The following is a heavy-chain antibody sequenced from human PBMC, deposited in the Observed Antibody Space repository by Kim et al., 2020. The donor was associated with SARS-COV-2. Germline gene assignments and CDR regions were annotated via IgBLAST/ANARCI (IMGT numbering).Heavy chain of an antibody. D-gene: IGHD3-10*01. J-gene: IGHJ1*01. V-gene: IGHV3-15*01. CDR2: IKGKIDGGTL. CDR1: GFSFSFVNAL. Sequence: GGSLRLSCEVSGFSFSFVNALMTWVRQAPGKGLEWVAHIKGKIDGGTLEYAAPVKGRFVISRDDSRNTVFLQMGSLKSEDTAVYYCVTYDGTMVPLGHWG. CDR3: VTYDGTMVPLGH.